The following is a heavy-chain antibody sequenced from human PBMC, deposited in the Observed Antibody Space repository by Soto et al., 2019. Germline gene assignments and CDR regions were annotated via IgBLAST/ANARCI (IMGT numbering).Heavy chain of an antibody. J-gene: IGHJ6*03. CDR3: ARVRGGYYYYYMDV. V-gene: IGHV3-13*01. D-gene: IGHD3-16*01. Sequence: EVQLVESGGGLVQPGGALRLSCAASGFTFSSYDMHWVRQATGKGLEWVAGIGSGGDTYYPGSLKGRFTISRENAKNSLYLQVSSLRAGGAAVYYCARVRGGYYYYYMDVWGKGTTVTVSS. CDR1: GFTFSSYD. CDR2: IGSGGDT.